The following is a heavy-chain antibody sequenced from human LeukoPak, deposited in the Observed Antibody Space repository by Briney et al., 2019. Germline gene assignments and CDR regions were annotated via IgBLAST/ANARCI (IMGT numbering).Heavy chain of an antibody. CDR1: GGSISSYY. D-gene: IGHD2-2*01. Sequence: SETLSLTCTVSGGSISSYYWSWIRQPPGKGLEWIGYIYYSGSTNYNPSLKSRLTISLDTSKNQFSLQLSSVTAADTAVYYCARGGYCSSTSCTRRWFDPWGQGTLVTVSS. CDR3: ARGGYCSSTSCTRRWFDP. CDR2: IYYSGST. J-gene: IGHJ5*02. V-gene: IGHV4-59*01.